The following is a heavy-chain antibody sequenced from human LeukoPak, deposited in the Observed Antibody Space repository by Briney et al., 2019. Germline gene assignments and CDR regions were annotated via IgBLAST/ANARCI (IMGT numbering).Heavy chain of an antibody. Sequence: ASVKVSCKASGYTFTSYGISWVRQAPGQGLEWMGGIIPIFGTANYAQKFQGRVTITADKSTSTAYMELSSLRSEDTAVYYCATDSGSLDYFDYWGQGTLVTVSS. CDR2: IIPIFGTA. D-gene: IGHD2-15*01. CDR3: ATDSGSLDYFDY. J-gene: IGHJ4*02. CDR1: GYTFTSYG. V-gene: IGHV1-69*06.